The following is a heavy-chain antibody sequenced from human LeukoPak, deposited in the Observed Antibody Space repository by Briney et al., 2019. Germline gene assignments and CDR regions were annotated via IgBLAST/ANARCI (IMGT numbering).Heavy chain of an antibody. Sequence: SVKVSCKASGGTFCSYAISWVRQAPGQGLEWMGGIIPIFGTANYAQKFQGRVTITADESTSTAYMELSSLRSEDTAVYYCARVFGSYCSSTSCYGDYYYYYMDVWGKGTTVTVSS. CDR2: IIPIFGTA. J-gene: IGHJ6*03. CDR3: ARVFGSYCSSTSCYGDYYYYYMDV. CDR1: GGTFCSYA. V-gene: IGHV1-69*01. D-gene: IGHD2-2*01.